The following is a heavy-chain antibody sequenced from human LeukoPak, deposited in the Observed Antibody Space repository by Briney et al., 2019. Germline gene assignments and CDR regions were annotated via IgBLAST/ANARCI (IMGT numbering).Heavy chain of an antibody. D-gene: IGHD2-2*01. CDR1: GYTFTGYY. Sequence: ASVKVSCKASGYTFTGYYMHWVRQAPGQGLEWMGWINPNSGGTNYAQKLQGRVTMTRDTSISTAYMELSRLRSDDTAVYYCARAEYCSSTSCSSPPSNWFDPWGQGTLVTVSS. V-gene: IGHV1-2*02. CDR3: ARAEYCSSTSCSSPPSNWFDP. J-gene: IGHJ5*02. CDR2: INPNSGGT.